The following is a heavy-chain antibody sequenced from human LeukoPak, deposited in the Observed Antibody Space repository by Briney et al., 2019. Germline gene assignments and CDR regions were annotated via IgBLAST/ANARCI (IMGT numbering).Heavy chain of an antibody. CDR2: ISGSAST. CDR1: GFTFSDYY. D-gene: IGHD1-26*01. V-gene: IGHV3-23*01. CDR3: AISGGYWAWAH. J-gene: IGHJ4*02. Sequence: PGGSLRLSCAASGFTFSDYYMSWIRQAPGKGLEWVSGISGSASTYYADSVKGRFTISRDNSKNTLYLQMSSLRAEDTAVYYCAISGGYWAWAHWGQGTLVTASS.